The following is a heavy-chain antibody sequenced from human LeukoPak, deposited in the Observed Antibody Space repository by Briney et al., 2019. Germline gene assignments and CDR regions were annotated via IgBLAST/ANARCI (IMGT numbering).Heavy chain of an antibody. D-gene: IGHD4-11*01. CDR3: ARAPFVSDYSNYAGGWFDP. CDR1: GFTFSNSW. J-gene: IGHJ5*02. CDR2: IYSGGST. Sequence: GGSLRLSCLASGFTFSNSWMTWVRQAPGRGLEWVSVIYSGGSTYYADSVKGRFTISRDNSKNTLYLQMNSLRAEDTAVYYCARAPFVSDYSNYAGGWFDPWGQGTLVTVSS. V-gene: IGHV3-66*01.